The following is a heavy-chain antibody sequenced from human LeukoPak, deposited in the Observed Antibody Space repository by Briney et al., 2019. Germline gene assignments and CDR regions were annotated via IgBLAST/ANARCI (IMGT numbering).Heavy chain of an antibody. CDR3: ARDENWNDDGGKGYNWFDS. Sequence: GASVKVSCKASGYTFTSYGISWGRQAPGEGLEWMGCISAYNGNTNYAQKLQGRVTMTTDTSNSTAYMELRSLRSDDTGEYYCARDENWNDDGGKGYNWFDSWGQGTLVTVSS. D-gene: IGHD1-1*01. CDR2: ISAYNGNT. J-gene: IGHJ5*01. CDR1: GYTFTSYG. V-gene: IGHV1-18*01.